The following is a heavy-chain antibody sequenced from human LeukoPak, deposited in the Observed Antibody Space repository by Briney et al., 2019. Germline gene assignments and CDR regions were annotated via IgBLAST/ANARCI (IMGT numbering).Heavy chain of an antibody. J-gene: IGHJ4*02. CDR1: GVTFSSYA. D-gene: IGHD3-3*01. Sequence: PGGSLRLSCAASGVTFSSYAMSWVRQAPGKGLEWVSAISGSGGSTYYADSVKGRFTISRDNSKNTLYLQMNSLRAAYTAVYYCAKSTPFWSGYYDHWGQGTLVTVSS. CDR3: AKSTPFWSGYYDH. CDR2: ISGSGGST. V-gene: IGHV3-23*01.